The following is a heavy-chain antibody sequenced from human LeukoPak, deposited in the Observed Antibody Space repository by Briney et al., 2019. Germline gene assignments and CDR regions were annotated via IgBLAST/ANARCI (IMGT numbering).Heavy chain of an antibody. CDR3: AKGSGGSCYTCSDY. CDR1: GFTFSSYG. J-gene: IGHJ4*02. V-gene: IGHV3-30*18. D-gene: IGHD2-15*01. CDR2: ISYDGSNK. Sequence: GGSLRLSCEASGFTFSSYGMHWVRQAPGRGLEWVAVISYDGSNKYYADSVKGRFTISRDNSKNTLYLQMNSLRAEDTAVYYCAKGSGGSCYTCSDYWGQGTLVTVSS.